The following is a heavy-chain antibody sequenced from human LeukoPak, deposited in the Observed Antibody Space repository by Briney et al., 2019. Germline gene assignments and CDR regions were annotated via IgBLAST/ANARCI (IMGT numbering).Heavy chain of an antibody. V-gene: IGHV4-59*01. CDR1: GVSISSYY. CDR3: ARAGAGYSPLDY. Sequence: SETLSLTCTVSGVSISSYYWSWIRQPPGKGLEWIGYIYYSGSTNYNPSLKSRVTISVDTSKNQFSLKLSSVTAADTAVYYCARAGAGYSPLDYWGQGTLVTVSS. D-gene: IGHD5-18*01. J-gene: IGHJ4*02. CDR2: IYYSGST.